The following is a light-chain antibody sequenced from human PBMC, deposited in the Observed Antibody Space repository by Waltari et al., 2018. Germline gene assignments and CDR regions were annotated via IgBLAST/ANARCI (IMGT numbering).Light chain of an antibody. V-gene: IGLV3-1*01. J-gene: IGLJ1*01. Sequence: SYDLTQPPSVSVSPGQTASITCSGDKFVDNYASWYQQKPGQSPVVVIYQDTKRPSGIPERCSGTNAGNTATLTISGTQALDEADYYCQAWDSNSYVFGTGTKVTVL. CDR2: QDT. CDR3: QAWDSNSYV. CDR1: KFVDNY.